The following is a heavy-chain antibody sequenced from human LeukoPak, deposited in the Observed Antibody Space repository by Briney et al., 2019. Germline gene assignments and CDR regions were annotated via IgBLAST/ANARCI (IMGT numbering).Heavy chain of an antibody. Sequence: GGSLRLSCAGSGFNFSNYSMDWVRQAPGKRLEWVSSISGSGSYIFYADSVRGRFRISRDNARNSMYLQLNSLRVEDTAVYYCARDNGKYDSLTGFSLVFDHWGQGILVVVSS. CDR2: ISGSGSYI. CDR3: ARDNGKYDSLTGFSLVFDH. J-gene: IGHJ4*02. D-gene: IGHD3-9*01. V-gene: IGHV3-21*04. CDR1: GFNFSNYS.